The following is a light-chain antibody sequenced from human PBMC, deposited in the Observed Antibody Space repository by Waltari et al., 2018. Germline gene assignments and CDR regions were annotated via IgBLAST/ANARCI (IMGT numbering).Light chain of an antibody. J-gene: IGKJ1*01. CDR1: QSLNSA. V-gene: IGKV3D-15*01. CDR2: STS. CDR3: QQYNYWPWT. Sequence: EIVMTQSPATLSMSPGESATLSCRASQSLNSAFAWYQQTPRQAPRLLIYSTSTRATCTPARVGGSGSGTEFTLTISSLQSEDFAMYYCQQYNYWPWTFGQGTRVEIK.